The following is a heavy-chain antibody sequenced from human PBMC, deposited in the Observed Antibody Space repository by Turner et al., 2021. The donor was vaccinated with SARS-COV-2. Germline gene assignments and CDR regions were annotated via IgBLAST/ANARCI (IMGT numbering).Heavy chain of an antibody. CDR3: ARNRGYSSFDY. CDR2: IKQDGNEK. CDR1: CCIFSDYW. V-gene: IGHV3-7*04. Sequence: EVQLVEPGGGVVQPGGSLRLSCAAACCIFSDYWMDWVRQAPWKGLEWVAGIKQDGNEKYSVDSVKGRFTISRDNAKNSLYLQMNSLRAEDTAVYYCARNRGYSSFDYWGQGTLVTVSS. J-gene: IGHJ4*02. D-gene: IGHD5-18*01.